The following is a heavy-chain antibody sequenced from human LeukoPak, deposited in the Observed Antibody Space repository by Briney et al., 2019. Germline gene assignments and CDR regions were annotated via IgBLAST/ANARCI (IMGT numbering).Heavy chain of an antibody. CDR1: GGSFSGYY. Sequence: SETLSLTCAVYGGSFSGYYWSWIRQPPGKGLEWIGEINHSGSANYNPSLKSRVTISVDTSKNQFSLKLSSVTAADTAVYYCARETNNWNYGWFDPWGQGTLVTVSS. V-gene: IGHV4-34*01. CDR3: ARETNNWNYGWFDP. J-gene: IGHJ5*02. D-gene: IGHD1-7*01. CDR2: INHSGSA.